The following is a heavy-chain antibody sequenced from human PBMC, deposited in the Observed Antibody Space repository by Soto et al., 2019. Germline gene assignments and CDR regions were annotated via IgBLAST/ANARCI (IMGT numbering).Heavy chain of an antibody. Sequence: GGSLRLSCAASGFTFSSYGMHWVRQAPGKGLEWVAVIWYDGSNKYYADSVKGRFTISRDNSKNTLYLQMNSLRAEDTAVYYCARDSEGDYYYYGMDVWGQGTTVTVS. CDR3: ARDSEGDYYYYGMDV. CDR2: IWYDGSNK. V-gene: IGHV3-33*01. J-gene: IGHJ6*02. CDR1: GFTFSSYG.